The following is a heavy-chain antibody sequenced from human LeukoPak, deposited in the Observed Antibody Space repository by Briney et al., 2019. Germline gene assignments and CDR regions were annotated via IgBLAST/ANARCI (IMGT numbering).Heavy chain of an antibody. D-gene: IGHD3-9*01. CDR3: ARGPEHYDILTGIDY. CDR1: GGSISSGSYY. CDR2: IYTSGST. Sequence: PSETLSLTCTVSGGSISSGSYYWRWIRQPAGKGLEWIGRIYTSGSTNYNPSLKSRVTISVDTSKNQFSLKLSSVTAADTAVYYCARGPEHYDILTGIDYWGQGTLVTVSS. J-gene: IGHJ4*02. V-gene: IGHV4-61*02.